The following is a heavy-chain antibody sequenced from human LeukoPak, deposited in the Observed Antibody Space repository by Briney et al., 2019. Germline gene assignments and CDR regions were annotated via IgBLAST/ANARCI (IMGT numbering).Heavy chain of an antibody. Sequence: GRSLRLSCAASGFTFDDYAMHWVRQVPGKGLEWVSGISWNSVNIGYADSVKGRFTISRDNAKNSLYLQMNSLRAEDMAFYHCVKDAEGGVWGSTWFDYWGQGTLVTVSS. CDR1: GFTFDDYA. CDR2: ISWNSVNI. CDR3: VKDAEGGVWGSTWFDY. J-gene: IGHJ5*01. D-gene: IGHD3-16*01. V-gene: IGHV3-9*03.